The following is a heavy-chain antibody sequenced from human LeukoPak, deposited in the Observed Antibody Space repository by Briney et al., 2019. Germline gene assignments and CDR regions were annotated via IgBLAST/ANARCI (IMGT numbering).Heavy chain of an antibody. Sequence: PSETLSLTCTVSGGSISSYYWSWIRQSPVKGLEWIGFVYYTGSTNYNPSLKSRVTISVDTSKNQFSLKLSSVTAADTAMYYCARHTPIRVPGASGYYFTMDAWGHGTTVTVSS. D-gene: IGHD3-10*01. V-gene: IGHV4-59*08. CDR1: GGSISSYY. CDR3: ARHTPIRVPGASGYYFTMDA. CDR2: VYYTGST. J-gene: IGHJ6*02.